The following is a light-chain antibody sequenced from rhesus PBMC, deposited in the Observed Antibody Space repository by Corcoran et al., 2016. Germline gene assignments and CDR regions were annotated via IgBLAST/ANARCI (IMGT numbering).Light chain of an antibody. CDR2: KAS. CDR3: QQYNSAPLT. J-gene: IGKJ4*01. Sequence: DIQMTQSQSSLSASVGDRVTITCRASQGISSWLAWYQQKPGKAPKLLFYKASSLKSGVPSRFSGRGSGTDLTLTNSSLQPEDCATYYCQQYNSAPLTFGGGTKVEIK. V-gene: IGKV1-21*01. CDR1: QGISSW.